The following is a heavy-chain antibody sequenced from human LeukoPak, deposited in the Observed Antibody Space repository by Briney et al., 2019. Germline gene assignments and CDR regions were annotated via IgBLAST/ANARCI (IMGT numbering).Heavy chain of an antibody. CDR3: ARSRYDILTGYYRTFDY. CDR1: GGTFSSYA. V-gene: IGHV1-69*13. CDR2: IIPIFGTA. J-gene: IGHJ4*02. D-gene: IGHD3-9*01. Sequence: GASMKVSCKASGGTFSSYAISWVRQAPGQGLEWMGGIIPIFGTANYAQKFQGRVTITADESTSTAYMELSSLRSEDTAVYYCARSRYDILTGYYRTFDYWGQGTLVTVSS.